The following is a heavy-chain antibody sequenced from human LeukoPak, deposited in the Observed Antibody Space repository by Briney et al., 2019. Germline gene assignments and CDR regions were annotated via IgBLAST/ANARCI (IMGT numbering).Heavy chain of an antibody. CDR3: AREFGKNYDFWGGYYNWFDP. D-gene: IGHD3-3*01. V-gene: IGHV1-69*05. Sequence: SVKVSCKASGGTFSSYAISWVRQAPGQGLEWMGGIIPIFGTANYAQKFQGRVTITTDESTSTAYMELSSLRSEGTAVYYCAREFGKNYDFWGGYYNWFDPWGQGTLVTVSS. CDR2: IIPIFGTA. CDR1: GGTFSSYA. J-gene: IGHJ5*02.